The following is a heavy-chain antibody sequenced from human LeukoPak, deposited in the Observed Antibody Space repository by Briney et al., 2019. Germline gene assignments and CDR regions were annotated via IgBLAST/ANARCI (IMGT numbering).Heavy chain of an antibody. CDR2: ISSSGSTI. D-gene: IGHD3-3*01. Sequence: PGGSLRLSRAASGFTFSSYSMNWVRQAPGKGLEWVSYISSSGSTIYYADSVKGRFTISRDNAKNSLYLQMNSLRAEDTAVYYCARVKRVWYDFWSGYYTPDYYYYMDVWGKGTTVTVSS. CDR1: GFTFSSYS. CDR3: ARVKRVWYDFWSGYYTPDYYYYMDV. V-gene: IGHV3-48*04. J-gene: IGHJ6*03.